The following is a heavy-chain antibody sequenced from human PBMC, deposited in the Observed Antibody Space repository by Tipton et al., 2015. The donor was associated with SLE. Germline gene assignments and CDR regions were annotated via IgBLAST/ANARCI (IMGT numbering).Heavy chain of an antibody. J-gene: IGHJ2*01. V-gene: IGHV4-34*01. D-gene: IGHD6-13*01. CDR2: INHSGST. CDR3: ARFSPAAGLWYFDL. Sequence: TLSLTCAVYGGSFSGCYWRWIRRPPGKGLEWIGEINHSGSTNYNPSLKSRVTISVDTSKNQFSLKLSSVTAADTAVYYCARFSPAAGLWYFDLWGRGTLVTVSS. CDR1: GGSFSGCY.